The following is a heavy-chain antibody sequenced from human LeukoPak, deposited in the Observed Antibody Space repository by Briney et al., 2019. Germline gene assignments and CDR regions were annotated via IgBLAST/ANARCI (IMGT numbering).Heavy chain of an antibody. Sequence: ASVKVSCKVSGYTLTELSMHWVRQAPGKGLEWMGGFDPEDGETIYAQKFQGRVTMTKDTSTDTAYMELSSLRSEDTAVYYCATEAALGELLPYYYYGMDVWGQGTTVTVSS. J-gene: IGHJ6*02. CDR1: GYTLTELS. V-gene: IGHV1-24*01. CDR2: FDPEDGET. D-gene: IGHD3-10*01. CDR3: ATEAALGELLPYYYYGMDV.